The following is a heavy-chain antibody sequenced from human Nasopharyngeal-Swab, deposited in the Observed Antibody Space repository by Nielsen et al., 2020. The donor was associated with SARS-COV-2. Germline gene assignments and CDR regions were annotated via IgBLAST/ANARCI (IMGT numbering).Heavy chain of an antibody. CDR1: GFTFSSYW. D-gene: IGHD3-16*01. CDR3: ARSGHKRGDYY. V-gene: IGHV3-7*01. CDR2: IKQDGSEK. J-gene: IGHJ4*02. Sequence: GESLKISCAASGFTFSSYWMSWVRQAPGKGLEWVANIKQDGSEKYYVDSVKGRFTISRDNAKNSLYLQMNSLGAEDTAVYYCARSGHKRGDYYWGQGTLVTVSS.